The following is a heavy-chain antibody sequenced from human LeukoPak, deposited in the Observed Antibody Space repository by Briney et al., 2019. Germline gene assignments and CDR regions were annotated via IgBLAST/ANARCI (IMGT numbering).Heavy chain of an antibody. D-gene: IGHD3-22*01. Sequence: ASVKVSCKASGYTFTSYYMHWVRQAPGQGLEWMGIINPSGGSTSYAQKFQGRVTMTRDTSTSTVYMELSSLRSEDTAVYYCARTYYYDSSGYKMGMDVWGQGTTVTASS. CDR2: INPSGGST. CDR1: GYTFTSYY. J-gene: IGHJ6*02. CDR3: ARTYYYDSSGYKMGMDV. V-gene: IGHV1-46*01.